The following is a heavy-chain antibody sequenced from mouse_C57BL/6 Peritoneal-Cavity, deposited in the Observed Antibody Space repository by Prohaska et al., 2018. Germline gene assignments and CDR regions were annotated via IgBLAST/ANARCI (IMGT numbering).Heavy chain of an antibody. CDR2: ISSGSSTI. J-gene: IGHJ3*01. CDR3: ARLLTFAD. CDR1: GFTFSDYG. V-gene: IGHV5-17*01. Sequence: GFTFSDYGMQCVRPAPETGLEWVAYISSGSSTIYYADTVKGRFTISSDNAKNTLFLQMTSLRSEDTAMDYCARLLTFADRGQGTLVTVS.